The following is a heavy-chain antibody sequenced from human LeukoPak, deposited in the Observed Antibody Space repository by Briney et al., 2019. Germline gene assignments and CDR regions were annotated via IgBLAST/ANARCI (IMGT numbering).Heavy chain of an antibody. CDR1: GFSFSTYA. CDR2: ISGSGVGT. V-gene: IGHV3-23*01. Sequence: GSLRLSCAASGFSFSTYAMSWVRQAPGKGLEWVSGISGSGVGTHYADSVKGRFRISRDNSKNTLYLQLNSLRAEDTAVYYCASGTYRLGDYWGLGTLVTVSS. D-gene: IGHD3-10*01. J-gene: IGHJ4*02. CDR3: ASGTYRLGDY.